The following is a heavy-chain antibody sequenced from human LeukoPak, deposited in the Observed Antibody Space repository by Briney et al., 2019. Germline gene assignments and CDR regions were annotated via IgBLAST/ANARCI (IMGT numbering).Heavy chain of an antibody. V-gene: IGHV3-74*01. Sequence: PGGSLRLSCAASGFTFSSYLMHWVRQAPGKGLVWVSRINGDGSATTYADSLKGRFTISRDNTKNTLYLQINSLRAEDTAVYFCARDRLYTSDYWGQGTLVTVSS. D-gene: IGHD3-16*01. CDR2: INGDGSAT. J-gene: IGHJ4*02. CDR1: GFTFSSYL. CDR3: ARDRLYTSDY.